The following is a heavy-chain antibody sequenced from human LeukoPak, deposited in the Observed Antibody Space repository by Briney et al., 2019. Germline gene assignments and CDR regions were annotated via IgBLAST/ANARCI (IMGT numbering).Heavy chain of an antibody. CDR3: ARRTAAGKYYFDS. CDR2: ISSSSSYI. J-gene: IGHJ4*02. CDR1: GFTFSSYS. Sequence: GGSLRLSCAASGFTFSSYSMNWVRQAPGKGLEWVSSISSSSSYIYYADSVKGRFTISRDNAKNSLYLQMNSLRADDTAVYYCARRTAAGKYYFDSWGQGTLVTVSS. V-gene: IGHV3-21*01. D-gene: IGHD6-13*01.